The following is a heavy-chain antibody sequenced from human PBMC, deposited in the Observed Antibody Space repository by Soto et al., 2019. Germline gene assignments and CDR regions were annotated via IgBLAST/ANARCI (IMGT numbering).Heavy chain of an antibody. V-gene: IGHV3-30*18. CDR3: AKDLSSSWYYYGMDV. J-gene: IGHJ6*02. CDR1: GLTFSIYC. D-gene: IGHD6-13*01. CDR2: ISYDGSNK. Sequence: PGGSLRLSCSASGLTFSIYCMHWVRQAPGKGLEWVAVISYDGSNKYYADSVRGRFTISRDNSKNTLYLQMNSLRAEDTAVYYCAKDLSSSWYYYGMDVWGQGTTVTVSS.